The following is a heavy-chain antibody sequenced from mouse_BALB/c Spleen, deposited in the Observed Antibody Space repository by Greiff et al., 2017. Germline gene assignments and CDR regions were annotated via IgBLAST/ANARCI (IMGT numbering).Heavy chain of an antibody. CDR1: GFSLTSYG. CDR3: ARPIITTVVAGDYAMDY. D-gene: IGHD1-1*01. V-gene: IGHV2-9*02. CDR2: IWAGGST. J-gene: IGHJ4*01. Sequence: VQLVESGPGLVAPSQSLSITCTVSGFSLTSYGVHWVRQPPGKGLEWLGVIWAGGSTNYNSALMSRLSISKDNSKSQVFLKMNSLQTDDTAMYYCARPIITTVVAGDYAMDYWGQGTSVTVSS.